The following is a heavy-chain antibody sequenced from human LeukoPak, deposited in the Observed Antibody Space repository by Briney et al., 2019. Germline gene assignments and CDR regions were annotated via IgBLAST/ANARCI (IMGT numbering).Heavy chain of an antibody. CDR3: AKPGYSSGWYNAFDI. Sequence: GSLRLSCAASGFTFSSYSMSWVRQAPGEGLEWVSAISGSGGSAYYADSVKGRFTISRDNSKNTLYLQMNSLRAEDTAVYYCAKPGYSSGWYNAFDIWGQGTMVTVSS. V-gene: IGHV3-23*01. CDR2: ISGSGGSA. J-gene: IGHJ3*02. D-gene: IGHD6-19*01. CDR1: GFTFSSYS.